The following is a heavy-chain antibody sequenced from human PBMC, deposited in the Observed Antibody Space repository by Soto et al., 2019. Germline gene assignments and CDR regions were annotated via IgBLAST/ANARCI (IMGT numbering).Heavy chain of an antibody. V-gene: IGHV3-21*01. J-gene: IGHJ4*02. CDR1: GFTFSSYT. D-gene: IGHD3-16*01. Sequence: EVQLVESGGGMVKPGGSLRLSCAASGFTFSSYTMNWVRQAPGKGLEWVSCIGSSSSYIYYADSVKGRFTISRDNAQTALYLQMNSLRADDTAVYYCAGDPRGNWGQGTLVTGSS. CDR2: IGSSSSYI. CDR3: AGDPRGN.